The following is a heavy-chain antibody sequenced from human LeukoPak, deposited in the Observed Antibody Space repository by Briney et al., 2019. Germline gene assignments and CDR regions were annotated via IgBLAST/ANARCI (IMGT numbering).Heavy chain of an antibody. D-gene: IGHD6-13*01. CDR1: GYTFTSYD. Sequence: ASVKVSCKASGYTFTSYDINWVRQATGQGLEWMGWMNPNSGNTGYAQKFQGRVTITRNTSISTAYMELSSLRSEDTAVYYCARAPEAAAAGTFDYWGQGTLVTVSS. CDR2: MNPNSGNT. CDR3: ARAPEAAAAGTFDY. J-gene: IGHJ4*02. V-gene: IGHV1-8*03.